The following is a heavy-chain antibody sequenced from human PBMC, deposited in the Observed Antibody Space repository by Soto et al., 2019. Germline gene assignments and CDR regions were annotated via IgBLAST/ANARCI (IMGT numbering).Heavy chain of an antibody. J-gene: IGHJ4*02. CDR1: GGSISSGGYS. CDR2: IYHSGST. CDR3: AAGGGLPRYY. V-gene: IGHV4-30-2*01. D-gene: IGHD5-12*01. Sequence: QLQLQESGSGLVKPSQTLSLTCAVSGGSISSGGYSWSWIRQPPGKGLEWIGYIYHSGSTYYNPSLKSRVTTSVDRSKHQVSLKLSSVTAADTAVYYCAAGGGLPRYYWGQGTRVTVSS.